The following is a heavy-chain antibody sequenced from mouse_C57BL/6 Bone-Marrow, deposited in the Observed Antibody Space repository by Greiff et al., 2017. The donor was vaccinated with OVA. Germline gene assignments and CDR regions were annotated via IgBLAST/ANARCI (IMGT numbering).Heavy chain of an antibody. J-gene: IGHJ4*01. CDR2: INPSSGYT. Sequence: VQLQQSGAELAKPGASVKLSCKASGYTFTSYWMHWVKQRPGQGLEWIGYINPSSGYTKYNQKFKDKATLTADKSSSTAYMQLSSLTYEDSAVYYGARRLRRRDYAMDYWGQGTSVTVSS. V-gene: IGHV1-7*01. CDR3: ARRLRRRDYAMDY. CDR1: GYTFTSYW. D-gene: IGHD2-4*01.